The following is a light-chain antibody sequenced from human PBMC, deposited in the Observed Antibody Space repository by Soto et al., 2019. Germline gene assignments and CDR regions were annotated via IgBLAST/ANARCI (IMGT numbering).Light chain of an antibody. J-gene: IGKJ1*01. V-gene: IGKV1-5*03. CDR2: KAS. CDR3: QQYNSYST. Sequence: DIQMTQSPSTMSASVGDRVTITCRASQSISSWLAWYQQKPGKAPKLLIYKASSLESGVPSRFSGSGSGTEFTLAISCLQPDDVATYYCQQYNSYSTFGQGTKVEIK. CDR1: QSISSW.